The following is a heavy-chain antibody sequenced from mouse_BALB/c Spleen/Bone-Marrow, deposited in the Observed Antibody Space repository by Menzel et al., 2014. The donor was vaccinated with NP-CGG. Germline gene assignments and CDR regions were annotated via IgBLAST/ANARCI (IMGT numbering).Heavy chain of an antibody. CDR3: TRDGKGNYDYAMDY. CDR2: ISSGGSYT. CDR1: GFTFSSYT. V-gene: IGHV5-6-4*01. Sequence: EVQLVESGGGLVKPGGSLKLSCAASGFTFSSYTMSWVRQTPEKRLEGVATISSGGSYTYYPDSVKGRFTISRDNAKNTLYLQMSSLKSEDTAMYYCTRDGKGNYDYAMDYWGQGTSVTVSS. D-gene: IGHD2-1*01. J-gene: IGHJ4*01.